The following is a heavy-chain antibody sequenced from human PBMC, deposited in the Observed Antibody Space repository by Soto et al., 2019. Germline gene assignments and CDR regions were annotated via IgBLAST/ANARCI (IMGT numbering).Heavy chain of an antibody. J-gene: IGHJ5*02. D-gene: IGHD3-3*01. CDR3: ARVQRGDFRPES. V-gene: IGHV1-69*02. CDR1: GGTFSSYT. CDR2: IIPILGIA. Sequence: GASVKVSCKASGGTFSSYTISWVRQAPGQGLEWMGRIIPILGIANYAQKFQGRVTITADKSTSTAYMELSSLRSEDTAVYYCARVQRGDFRPESWGQGTLVTVSS.